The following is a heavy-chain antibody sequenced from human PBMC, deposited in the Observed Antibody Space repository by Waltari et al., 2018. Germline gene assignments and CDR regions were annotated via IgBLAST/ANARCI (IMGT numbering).Heavy chain of an antibody. V-gene: IGHV3-7*03. Sequence: EVQLVESGGGLVQPGGSLSLSCEASGFSFISSWMTWFRQAPGTGLEWVATIKPDGSGKFYVDSVKGRFSISRDNAKNSLYLQMNSLRAEDTAIFYCARMGAGRAPDYWGQGTLVTVSS. D-gene: IGHD3-16*01. CDR3: ARMGAGRAPDY. CDR2: IKPDGSGK. J-gene: IGHJ4*02. CDR1: GFSFISSW.